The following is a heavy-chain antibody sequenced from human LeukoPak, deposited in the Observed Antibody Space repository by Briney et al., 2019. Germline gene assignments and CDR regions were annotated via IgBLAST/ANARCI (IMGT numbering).Heavy chain of an antibody. CDR1: GFTFSSYS. Sequence: GGSLRLSCAASGFTFSSYSTNWVRQAPGKGLEWVSYISSSSSAIYYADSVKGRFTISRDNAKNSLYLQMNSLRDEDTAVYYCARDRDYSSSWYFDYWGQGTLVTVSS. D-gene: IGHD6-13*01. CDR2: ISSSSSAI. J-gene: IGHJ4*02. V-gene: IGHV3-48*02. CDR3: ARDRDYSSSWYFDY.